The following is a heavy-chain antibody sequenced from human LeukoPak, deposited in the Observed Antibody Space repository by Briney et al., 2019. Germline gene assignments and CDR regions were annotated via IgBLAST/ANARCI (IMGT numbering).Heavy chain of an antibody. Sequence: GGSLRLSCAASGFTFSSYGMHWVRQAPGKGLEWVAFIRYDGSNKYYADSVKGRFTISRDNSKNTLYLQMNSLRAEDTAVYYCAKDPLSRGSPYDSSGLFDYWGQGTLVTVSS. CDR3: AKDPLSRGSPYDSSGLFDY. V-gene: IGHV3-30*02. J-gene: IGHJ4*02. D-gene: IGHD3-22*01. CDR1: GFTFSSYG. CDR2: IRYDGSNK.